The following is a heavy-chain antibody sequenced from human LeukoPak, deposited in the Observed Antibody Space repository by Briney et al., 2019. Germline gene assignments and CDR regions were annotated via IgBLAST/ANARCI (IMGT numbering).Heavy chain of an antibody. J-gene: IGHJ5*02. CDR2: ISAYNGNT. V-gene: IGHV1-18*04. CDR1: GYTFTGYY. Sequence: ASVKVSCKASGYTFTGYYMHWVRQAPGQGLEWMGWISAYNGNTNYAQKLQGRVTMTTDTSTSTAYMELRSLRSDDTAVYYCARDAIRLRNGFDPWGQGTLVTVSS. CDR3: ARDAIRLRNGFDP. D-gene: IGHD2-2*01.